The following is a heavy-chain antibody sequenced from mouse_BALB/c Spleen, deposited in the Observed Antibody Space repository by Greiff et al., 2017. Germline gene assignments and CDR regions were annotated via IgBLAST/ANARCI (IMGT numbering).Heavy chain of an antibody. CDR1: GYSFTGYF. J-gene: IGHJ4*01. CDR3: SRSGGHTDYYAMDY. D-gene: IGHD1-1*01. V-gene: IGHV1-20*02. CDR2: INPYNGDT. Sequence: QLQQSGPELVKPGASVKISCKASGYSFTGYFMNWVMQSHGKSLEWIGRINPYNGDTFYNQKFKGKATLTVDKSSSTAHMELRSLASEDSAVYYCSRSGGHTDYYAMDYWGQGTSVTVSS.